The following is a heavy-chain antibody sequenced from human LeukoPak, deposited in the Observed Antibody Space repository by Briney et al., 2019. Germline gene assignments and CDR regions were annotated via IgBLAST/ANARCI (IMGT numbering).Heavy chain of an antibody. CDR1: GFTFSNAW. CDR3: TTDSSSSVDFDY. Sequence: GGSLRLSCAASGFTFSNAWMSWVRRAPGKGLEWVGRIKSKTDGGTTDYAAPVKGRFTISRDDSKNTLYLQMNSLKTEDTAVYYCTTDSSSSVDFDYWGQGTLVTVSS. D-gene: IGHD6-6*01. CDR2: IKSKTDGGTT. V-gene: IGHV3-15*01. J-gene: IGHJ4*02.